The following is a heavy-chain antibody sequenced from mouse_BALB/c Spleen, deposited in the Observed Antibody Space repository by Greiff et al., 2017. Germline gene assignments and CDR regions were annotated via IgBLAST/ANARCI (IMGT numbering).Heavy chain of an antibody. V-gene: IGHV1-77*01. CDR3: ARSYYGSFYWYFDV. D-gene: IGHD1-1*01. CDR2: IYPGSGST. J-gene: IGHJ1*01. CDR1: GYTFTDYV. Sequence: QVQLQQSGPELVKPGASVKMSCKASGYTFTDYVISWVKQRTGQGLEWIGEIYPGSGSTYYNEKFKGKATLTADKSSNTAYMQLSSLTSEDSAVYFCARSYYGSFYWYFDVWGAGTTVTVSS.